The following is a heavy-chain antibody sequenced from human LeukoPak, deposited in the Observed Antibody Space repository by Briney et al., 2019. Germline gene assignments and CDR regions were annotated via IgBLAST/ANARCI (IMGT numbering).Heavy chain of an antibody. J-gene: IGHJ4*02. CDR3: AQDAREGYYFDY. D-gene: IGHD6-6*01. Sequence: GGSLRLSCAASGFTFDDYAMHWVRQAPGKGLEWVSLISGDGGSTYYADSVKGRFTISRDNSKNSLYLQMNSLRTEDTALYYCAQDAREGYYFDYWGQGTLVTVSS. CDR2: ISGDGGST. V-gene: IGHV3-43*02. CDR1: GFTFDDYA.